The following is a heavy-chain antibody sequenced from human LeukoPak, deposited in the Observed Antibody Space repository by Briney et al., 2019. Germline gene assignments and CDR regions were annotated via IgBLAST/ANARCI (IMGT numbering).Heavy chain of an antibody. Sequence: SETLSLTCTVSGGSISSYYWSWIRQPPGKGLEWIGYIYYSGSTNYNPSPKSRVTISVDTSKNQFSLKLSSVTAADTAVYYCARGTVTTWAWFDPWGQGTLVTVSS. J-gene: IGHJ5*02. CDR1: GGSISSYY. CDR2: IYYSGST. D-gene: IGHD4-11*01. CDR3: ARGTVTTWAWFDP. V-gene: IGHV4-59*01.